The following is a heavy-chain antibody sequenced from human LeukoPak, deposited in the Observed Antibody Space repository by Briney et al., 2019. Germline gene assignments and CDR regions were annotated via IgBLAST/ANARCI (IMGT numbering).Heavy chain of an antibody. V-gene: IGHV3-74*01. J-gene: IGHJ4*02. CDR3: AKDHYWSIDY. CDR1: GFDLSRKW. CDR2: IKGDGISA. Sequence: GSLRLSCAASGFDLSRKWMHWVRHAPGPGLVWVSRIKGDGISAKYADSVKGRFTISRDIAKNTLYLQMNSLGAEDTGVYYCAKDHYWSIDYWGRGTLVTVSS. D-gene: IGHD3-3*01.